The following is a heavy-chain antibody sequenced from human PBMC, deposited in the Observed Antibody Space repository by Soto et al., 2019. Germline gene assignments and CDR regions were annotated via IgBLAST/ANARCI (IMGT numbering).Heavy chain of an antibody. CDR3: ARKGESYDFWSGYRQEGMDV. Sequence: PGGSLRLSCAASGFTFSSYEMNWVRQAPGKGLEWVSYISSSGSTIYYADSVKGRFTISRDNAKNSLYLQMNSLRAEDTAVYYCARKGESYDFWSGYRQEGMDVWGQGTTVTVSS. D-gene: IGHD3-3*01. CDR1: GFTFSSYE. CDR2: ISSSGSTI. V-gene: IGHV3-48*03. J-gene: IGHJ6*02.